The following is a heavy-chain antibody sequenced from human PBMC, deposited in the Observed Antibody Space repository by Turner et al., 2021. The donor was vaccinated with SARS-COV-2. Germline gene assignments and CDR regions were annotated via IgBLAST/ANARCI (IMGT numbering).Heavy chain of an antibody. CDR2: IITISSYI. Sequence: EVQLVVSGGGMVKPGGTLRLSWSASGFTFSSYSMNWVRQSPGKGLEWVSSIITISSYIYYADSVKVRFTISRDNAKNSLYRKMNSLRAEDTAVYYCARWAYFDSSGYYPSHFDYWGQGTLVTVSS. J-gene: IGHJ4*02. CDR3: ARWAYFDSSGYYPSHFDY. V-gene: IGHV3-21*01. CDR1: GFTFSSYS. D-gene: IGHD3-22*01.